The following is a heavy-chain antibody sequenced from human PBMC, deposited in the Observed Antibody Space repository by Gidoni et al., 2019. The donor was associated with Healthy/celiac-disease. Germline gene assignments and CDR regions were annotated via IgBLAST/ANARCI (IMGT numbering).Heavy chain of an antibody. CDR3: ARDYGDYEPLFY. Sequence: QVQLVQSGAEVKKPGASVKVSCKASGYTFTSYYMHWVRQAPGQGLEWMGIINPSGGSTSYAQKFQGRVNMTRDTSTSTVYMELSSLRSEDTAVYYCARDYGDYEPLFYWGQGTLVTVSS. CDR2: INPSGGST. D-gene: IGHD4-17*01. CDR1: GYTFTSYY. V-gene: IGHV1-46*03. J-gene: IGHJ4*02.